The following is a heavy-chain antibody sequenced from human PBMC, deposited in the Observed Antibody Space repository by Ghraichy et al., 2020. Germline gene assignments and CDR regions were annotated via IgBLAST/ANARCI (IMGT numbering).Heavy chain of an antibody. CDR1: GGSISSGSYY. CDR2: IYTSGST. CDR3: ARGSYRYSDY. J-gene: IGHJ4*02. Sequence: SLNISCTVSGGSISSGSYYWSWIRQPAGKGLEWIGRIYTSGSTNYKPSLKSRVTISVDTSKNQFSLKLSSVTAADTAVYYCARGSYRYSDYWGQGTLVTVSS. D-gene: IGHD3-16*02. V-gene: IGHV4-61*02.